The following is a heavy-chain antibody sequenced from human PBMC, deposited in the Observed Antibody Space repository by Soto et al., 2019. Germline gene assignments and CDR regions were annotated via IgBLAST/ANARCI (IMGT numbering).Heavy chain of an antibody. V-gene: IGHV1-18*01. D-gene: IGHD1-26*01. J-gene: IGHJ2*01. CDR1: GYTFTSYG. Sequence: GASVKVSCKASGYTFTSYGISWVRQAPGQGLEWMGWISAYNGNTNYAQKLQGRVTMTTDTSTSTAYMELRSLRSDDTAVYYCAKDLFSGGSYYWYFDLWGRGTLVTVSS. CDR3: AKDLFSGGSYYWYFDL. CDR2: ISAYNGNT.